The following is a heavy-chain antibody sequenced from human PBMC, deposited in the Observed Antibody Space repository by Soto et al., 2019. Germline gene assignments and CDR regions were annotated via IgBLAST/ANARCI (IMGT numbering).Heavy chain of an antibody. CDR1: GYTFTGYY. CDR2: INPNSGGT. CDR3: ATATSSYYSGGYYYYGMDV. D-gene: IGHD3-10*01. Sequence: ASVKVSCKASGYTFTGYYMHWVRQAPGQGLEWMGWINPNSGGTNYAQKFQGWVTMTRDTSISTAYMELSRLRSDDTAVYYCATATSSYYSGGYYYYGMDVCGQGTTVTVSS. V-gene: IGHV1-2*04. J-gene: IGHJ6*02.